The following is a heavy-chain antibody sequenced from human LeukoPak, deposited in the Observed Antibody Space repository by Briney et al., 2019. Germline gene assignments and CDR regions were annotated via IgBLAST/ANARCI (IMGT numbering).Heavy chain of an antibody. V-gene: IGHV3-30-3*01. J-gene: IGHJ4*02. CDR2: ISYDGSNK. D-gene: IGHD5-24*01. Sequence: GGSLRLSCAASGFIFSSYAMHWVRQAPGKGLEWVAVISYDGSNKYYADSVKGRFTISRDNPKNTLYLQMNSLGAEDTAVYYCAKGKDGYRVFDYWGQGTLVTVSS. CDR3: AKGKDGYRVFDY. CDR1: GFIFSSYA.